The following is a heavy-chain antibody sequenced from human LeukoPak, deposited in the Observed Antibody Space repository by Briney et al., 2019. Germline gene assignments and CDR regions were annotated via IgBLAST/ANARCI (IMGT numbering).Heavy chain of an antibody. V-gene: IGHV3-7*01. D-gene: IGHD5-12*01. CDR1: GFTFSNYW. CDR2: INQDGSEE. Sequence: GGSLRLSCAASGFTFSNYWMSWVRQAPGKWLEWVAHINQDGSEEHYMDSVKARFIISRDNAKNSLSLQMDSLRAEDTAVYYCVRDGGVSGYDLLDYWGQGTLVTVSS. CDR3: VRDGGVSGYDLLDY. J-gene: IGHJ4*02.